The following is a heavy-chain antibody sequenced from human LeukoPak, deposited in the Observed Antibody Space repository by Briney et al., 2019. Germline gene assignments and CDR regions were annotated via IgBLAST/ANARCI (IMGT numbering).Heavy chain of an antibody. CDR2: INSDGSST. CDR3: ARYDVPNDTPFDY. D-gene: IGHD1-1*01. CDR1: GFSFSSYW. Sequence: GGSLRLSCAASGFSFSSYWMHWVRQGPGKGLVWVSRINSDGSSTSYADSVKGRFTISRDNAKNTLYLQMNSLRVEDTAVYYCARYDVPNDTPFDYWGQGTLVTVSS. J-gene: IGHJ4*02. V-gene: IGHV3-74*01.